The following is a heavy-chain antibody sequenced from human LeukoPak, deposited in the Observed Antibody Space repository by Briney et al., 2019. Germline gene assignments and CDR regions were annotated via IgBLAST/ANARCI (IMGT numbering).Heavy chain of an antibody. CDR2: ISYHGSSE. Sequence: PGRSLRLSCAASGFTFSSYGMHWVRQAPGKGLEWVAVISYHGSSEYYADSVKGRFTISRDNSKNTLYLQMNSLRAEDTAVYYCAKDRQMGGYAANFDYWGQGTLVTVSS. D-gene: IGHD5-12*01. CDR3: AKDRQMGGYAANFDY. J-gene: IGHJ4*02. CDR1: GFTFSSYG. V-gene: IGHV3-30*18.